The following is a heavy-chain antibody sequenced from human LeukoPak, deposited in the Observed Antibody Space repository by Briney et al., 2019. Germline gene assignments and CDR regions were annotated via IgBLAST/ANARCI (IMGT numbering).Heavy chain of an antibody. CDR3: ARGGNIAAAGSARYYFDY. CDR1: GGSISSYY. V-gene: IGHV4-4*07. D-gene: IGHD6-13*01. J-gene: IGHJ4*02. CDR2: IYTSGST. Sequence: KPSETLSLTCTVSGGSISSYYWSWIRQPAGKGLEWIGRIYTSGSTNYNPSLKSRVTMSVDTSKNQFSLKLSSVTAADTAVYYCARGGNIAAAGSARYYFDYWGQGTLVTVSS.